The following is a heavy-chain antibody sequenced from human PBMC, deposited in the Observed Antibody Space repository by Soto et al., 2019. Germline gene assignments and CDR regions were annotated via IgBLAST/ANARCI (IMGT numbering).Heavy chain of an antibody. CDR3: ASSGSYWGIDY. CDR2: INAGNGNT. J-gene: IGHJ4*02. Sequence: QVQLVQSGAEEKKPGASVKVSCKASGYTFTSYAMHWVRQAPGQRLEWMGWINAGNGNTKYSQKFQGGVTITRDTSASKAYMELSSLRSEDTAVYYCASSGSYWGIDYWGQGTLVTVSS. V-gene: IGHV1-3*05. D-gene: IGHD1-26*01. CDR1: GYTFTSYA.